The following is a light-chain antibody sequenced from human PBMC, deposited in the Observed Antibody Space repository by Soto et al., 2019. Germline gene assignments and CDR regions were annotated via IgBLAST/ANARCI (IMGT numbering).Light chain of an antibody. V-gene: IGLV2-14*01. CDR1: SSDVGGYNY. Sequence: QSALTQPASVSGSPGQSITISCTGTSSDVGGYNYVSWYQQHPGKAPKLMIYEVTNRPSGFSNRFSGSKSGNTACLTISGLQAEDESDYYCSSYTSSSTLLYVFGTGTKLTVL. J-gene: IGLJ1*01. CDR2: EVT. CDR3: SSYTSSSTLLYV.